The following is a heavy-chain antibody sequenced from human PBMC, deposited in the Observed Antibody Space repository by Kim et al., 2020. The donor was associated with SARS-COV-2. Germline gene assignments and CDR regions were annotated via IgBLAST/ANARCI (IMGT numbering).Heavy chain of an antibody. D-gene: IGHD6-13*01. Sequence: GGSLRLSCAASGFTFSSFSMNWVRQAPGKGLEWVSYISSSSSYIYYADSLKGRFTISRDNAKNSLYLHMNSLRAEDTAVYYCAAEITAAGIADSWGQGTLVTVSS. CDR2: ISSSSSYI. J-gene: IGHJ4*02. CDR3: AAEITAAGIADS. CDR1: GFTFSSFS. V-gene: IGHV3-21*01.